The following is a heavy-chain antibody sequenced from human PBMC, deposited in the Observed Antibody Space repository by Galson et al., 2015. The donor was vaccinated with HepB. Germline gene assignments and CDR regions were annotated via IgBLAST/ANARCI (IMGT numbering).Heavy chain of an antibody. CDR2: ISYDGSNK. CDR1: GFTFSSYG. D-gene: IGHD6-6*01. V-gene: IGHV3-30*03. Sequence: SLRLSCAASGFTFSSYGMHWVRQAPGKGLEWVAVISYDGSNKYYADSVKGRFTISRDNSKNTLYLQMNSLRAEDTAVYYCARERGVAARWGLNWFDPWGQGTLVTVSS. CDR3: ARERGVAARWGLNWFDP. J-gene: IGHJ5*02.